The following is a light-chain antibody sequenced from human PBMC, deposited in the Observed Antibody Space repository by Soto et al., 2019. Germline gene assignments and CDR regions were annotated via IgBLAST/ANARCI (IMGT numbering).Light chain of an antibody. CDR1: SSNIGKNG. J-gene: IGLJ1*01. CDR2: FDA. V-gene: IGLV1-36*01. Sequence: QSVLTQPPSVSEAPRQRVTISCSGNSSNIGKNGVNWYQQLPGKAPKLLIYFDALRPSGISDRFAGARSGTAASLANSGLQSEDEADQYRSAWDDSLNAHVFGTGTKLTVL. CDR3: SAWDDSLNAHV.